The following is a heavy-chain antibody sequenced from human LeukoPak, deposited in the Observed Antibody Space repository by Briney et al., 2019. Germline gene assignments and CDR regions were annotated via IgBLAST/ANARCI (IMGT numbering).Heavy chain of an antibody. Sequence: SETLSLTCTVSGGSISSGSDYWGWIRQPPGKGLEWIGNIYYSGSTYYNPSLKSRVTISVDTSTNQFSLKLSSVTAADTAVYYCAREIAAAGTNYFDYWGQGTLVTVSS. CDR1: GGSISSGSDY. CDR3: AREIAAAGTNYFDY. D-gene: IGHD6-13*01. CDR2: IYYSGST. V-gene: IGHV4-39*07. J-gene: IGHJ4*02.